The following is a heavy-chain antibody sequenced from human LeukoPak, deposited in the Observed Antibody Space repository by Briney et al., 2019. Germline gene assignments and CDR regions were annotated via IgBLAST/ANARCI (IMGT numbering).Heavy chain of an antibody. Sequence: SETLSLTCAVYGGSFSGYYWNWIRQPPGEGLEWTGEINHSGSTYYNPSLKSRVTISVDTSKNQFSLKLSSVTAADTAVYYCARQGEGSSWYWFDPWGQGTLVTVSS. J-gene: IGHJ5*02. CDR2: INHSGST. D-gene: IGHD6-13*01. CDR3: ARQGEGSSWYWFDP. CDR1: GGSFSGYY. V-gene: IGHV4-34*01.